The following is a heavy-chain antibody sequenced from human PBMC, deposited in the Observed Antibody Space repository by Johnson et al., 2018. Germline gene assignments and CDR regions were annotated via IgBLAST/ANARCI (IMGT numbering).Heavy chain of an antibody. Sequence: VQLQESGGGLVQPGGSLRLPCATSGFTFRTKYMSCVRQAPGKGLEWISVIYSDDATYYADSVRGRFTISRDDANNSSYLQMNSLRAYDTAVYYCARGAYSSTWGYFYDHMDVWGKGTTVTVAS. V-gene: IGHV3-66*01. CDR2: IYSDDAT. D-gene: IGHD6-13*01. J-gene: IGHJ6*03. CDR1: GFTFRTKY. CDR3: ARGAYSSTWGYFYDHMDV.